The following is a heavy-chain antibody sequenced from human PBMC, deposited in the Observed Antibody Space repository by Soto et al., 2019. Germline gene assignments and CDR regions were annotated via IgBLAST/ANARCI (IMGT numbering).Heavy chain of an antibody. D-gene: IGHD1-20*01. CDR2: SYYSGTS. CDR3: TRRYNWNDYYFDP. Sequence: SETLSLTCTVSGGSIRVQSYYWTWIRQTPGKGLEWVGSSYYSGTSYFNPALKGRVTIPVDTSTNQFSLRLTSVTAADTAVYYCTRRYNWNDYYFDPWGQGTLVTVSS. J-gene: IGHJ5*02. V-gene: IGHV4-39*01. CDR1: GGSIRVQSYY.